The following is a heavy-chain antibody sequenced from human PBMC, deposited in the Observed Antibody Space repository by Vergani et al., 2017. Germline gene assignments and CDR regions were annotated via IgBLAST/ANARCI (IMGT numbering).Heavy chain of an antibody. V-gene: IGHV3-21*01. CDR3: ARDHPYIVGATMS. J-gene: IGHJ5*02. Sequence: EVQLLESGGGLVQPGGSLRLSCAASGFTFSSYSMNWVRQAPGKGLEWVSSISSSSSYIYYADSVKGRFTISRDNAKNSLYLQMNSLRAEDTAVYYCARDHPYIVGATMSWGQGTLVTVSS. CDR2: ISSSSSYI. D-gene: IGHD1-26*01. CDR1: GFTFSSYS.